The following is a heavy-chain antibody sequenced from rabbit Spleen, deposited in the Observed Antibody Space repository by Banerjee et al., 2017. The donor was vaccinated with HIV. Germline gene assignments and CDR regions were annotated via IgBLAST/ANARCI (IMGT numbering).Heavy chain of an antibody. CDR1: GFDFSRNY. D-gene: IGHD4-1*01. V-gene: IGHV1S47*01. CDR2: IYTGGGGST. Sequence: QEQLVESGGGLVQPEGSLTLTCKASGFDFSRNYYMCWVRQAPGKGLEWIACIYTGGGGSTYYASWAKGRFTITRSTSLNTVTLQMNSLTDADTATYFCARETSSGWGVVSYYFNLWGPGTLVTVS. J-gene: IGHJ4*01. CDR3: ARETSSGWGVVSYYFNL.